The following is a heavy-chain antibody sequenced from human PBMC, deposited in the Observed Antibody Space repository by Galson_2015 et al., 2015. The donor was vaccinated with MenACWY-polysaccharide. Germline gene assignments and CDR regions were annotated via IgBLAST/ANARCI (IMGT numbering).Heavy chain of an antibody. CDR1: GNMFINHW. CDR2: IYPGDSAT. J-gene: IGHJ5*02. Sequence: SGAEVKKPGQSLRISCKDSGNMFINHWIGWVRQMPGKGLEWMGSIYPGDSATRYSPSFEGQVTISADKSIKTAYLEWSSLRASDTAMYYCARPAEPGSSRRHWFDPWGQGTLVTVSS. CDR3: ARPAEPGSSRRHWFDP. D-gene: IGHD6-6*01. V-gene: IGHV5-51*03.